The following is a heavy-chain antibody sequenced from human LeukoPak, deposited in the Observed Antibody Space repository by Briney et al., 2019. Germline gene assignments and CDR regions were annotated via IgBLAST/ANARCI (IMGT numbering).Heavy chain of an antibody. V-gene: IGHV3-9*01. CDR3: AKDISSSPGRGTYYFDY. CDR1: GFTFDDYA. CDR2: VSCNSGTR. D-gene: IGHD6-13*01. J-gene: IGHJ4*02. Sequence: PGRSLRLSCAPSGFTFDDYAMHWVRQAPGKGLEWVSGVSCNSGTRGYADSVKGRFTISRDNAKTSLYLQMNSLRAEDTALYYCAKDISSSPGRGTYYFDYWGQGTLVTVSS.